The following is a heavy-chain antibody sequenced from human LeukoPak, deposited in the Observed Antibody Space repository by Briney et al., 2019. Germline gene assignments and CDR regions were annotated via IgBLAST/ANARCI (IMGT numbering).Heavy chain of an antibody. CDR3: ARGADIGAYDI. CDR2: ITGSGSTT. CDR1: GFTFGTYE. Sequence: GGSLRLSCVASGFTFGTYEMNWVRQAPGKGLEWLSYITGSGSTTYYAESLKGRFSISRDNAKKSLFLEMTSLSPEDTAVYYCARGADIGAYDIWGQGTMVTV. D-gene: IGHD5-12*01. J-gene: IGHJ3*02. V-gene: IGHV3-48*03.